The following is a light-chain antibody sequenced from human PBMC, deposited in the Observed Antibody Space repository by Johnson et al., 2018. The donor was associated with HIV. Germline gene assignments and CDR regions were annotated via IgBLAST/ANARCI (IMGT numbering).Light chain of an antibody. V-gene: IGLV1-51*01. CDR2: DND. CDR1: SSNIGNNY. J-gene: IGLJ1*01. CDR3: GTWDSCLRARAYV. Sequence: QSVLTQPPSVSAAPGQKVAISCSGGSSNIGNNYVSWYRQVPGTAPKRLIYDNDKRPSGIPDRFSGSKSGTSATLGITGLPTGDEADYYCGTWDSCLRARAYVVGTWTKVTVL.